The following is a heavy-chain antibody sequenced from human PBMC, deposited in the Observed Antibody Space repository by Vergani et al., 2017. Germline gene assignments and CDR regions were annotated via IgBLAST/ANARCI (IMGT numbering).Heavy chain of an antibody. J-gene: IGHJ6*02. V-gene: IGHV3-23*01. Sequence: DVQLLQSGGDLVQPGGSLKLSCVASGFTFSTHAMSWVRQTPGKGLEWVSTIKNDGGKSHYADSVKGRFTISRHNSKNTLYLQMNSLRAEDTAVYYCARDRVDIVATTTYYYYYYGMDVWGQGTTVTVSS. D-gene: IGHD5-12*01. CDR2: IKNDGGKS. CDR3: ARDRVDIVATTTYYYYYYGMDV. CDR1: GFTFSTHA.